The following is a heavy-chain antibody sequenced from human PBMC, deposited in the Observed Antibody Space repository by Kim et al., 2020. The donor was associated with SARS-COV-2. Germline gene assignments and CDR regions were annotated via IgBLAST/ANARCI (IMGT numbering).Heavy chain of an antibody. J-gene: IGHJ4*02. CDR1: GGSISSYY. CDR2: IYASGST. CDR3: AVGPYSSTWNGNYFDY. D-gene: IGHD6-13*01. Sequence: SETLSLTCTVSGGSISSYYWSWIRQPPGKGLEWIAYIYASGSTNSNPSLESRVSISVDTSNNQFSLKLSSVTAADTAVYYCAVGPYSSTWNGNYFDYWGQGILVTVYS. V-gene: IGHV4-4*09.